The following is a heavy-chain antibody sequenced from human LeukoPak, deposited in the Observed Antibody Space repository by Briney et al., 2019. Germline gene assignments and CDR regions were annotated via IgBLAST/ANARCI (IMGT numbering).Heavy chain of an antibody. CDR2: IFYTGST. CDR1: GDSINSSPYY. CDR3: ARHGRYYGSGSPDAFDI. J-gene: IGHJ3*02. D-gene: IGHD3-10*01. V-gene: IGHV4-39*01. Sequence: PSETLSLTCTVSGDSINSSPYYWGWIRQPPGKGLEWIGSIFYTGSTYCNPSLKSRVTISVDTSETQFSLKLSSVTAADTAVYYCARHGRYYGSGSPDAFDIWGQGTMVTASS.